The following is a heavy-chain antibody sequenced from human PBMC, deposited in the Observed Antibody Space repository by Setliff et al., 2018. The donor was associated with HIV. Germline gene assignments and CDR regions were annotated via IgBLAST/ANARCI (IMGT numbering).Heavy chain of an antibody. Sequence: GASVKVSCKASGYIFTSYYMHWVRQAPGQGLEWLGVINPSGGSTDYAQTFKDRVTMTKDTSTATVNMELRSLTSDDTAVYYCARGGIAADDKRDINFWGQGTMVTVSS. CDR1: GYIFTSYY. D-gene: IGHD6-13*01. J-gene: IGHJ3*01. CDR2: INPSGGST. V-gene: IGHV1-46*01. CDR3: ARGGIAADDKRDINF.